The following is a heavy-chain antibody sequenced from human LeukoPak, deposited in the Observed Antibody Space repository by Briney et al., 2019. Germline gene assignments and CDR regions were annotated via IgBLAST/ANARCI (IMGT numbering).Heavy chain of an antibody. CDR1: GFTFDDYA. J-gene: IGHJ4*02. D-gene: IGHD3-22*01. Sequence: GGSLRLSCAVSGFTFDDYAMHWVRQAPGKGLEWVSLISGDGGSTYYADSVKGRFTISRDNSKNSLYLQMNSLRTEDTALYYCAKENYDSSGYYWLYFDYWGQGTLVTVSS. CDR3: AKENYDSSGYYWLYFDY. V-gene: IGHV3-43*02. CDR2: ISGDGGST.